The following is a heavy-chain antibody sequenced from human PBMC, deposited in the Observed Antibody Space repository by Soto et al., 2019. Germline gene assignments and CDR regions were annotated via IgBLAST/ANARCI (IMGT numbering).Heavy chain of an antibody. D-gene: IGHD3-10*01. CDR1: GYTLTELS. Sequence: ASVKVSCKVSGYTLTELSMHWVRQAPGKGLEWMGGFDPEDGETIYAQKFQGRVTMTEDTSTDTAYMELSSLRSEDTAVYYCATDPGAITMVRGALWYGMDVWGQGTTVTVSS. J-gene: IGHJ6*02. CDR2: FDPEDGET. CDR3: ATDPGAITMVRGALWYGMDV. V-gene: IGHV1-24*01.